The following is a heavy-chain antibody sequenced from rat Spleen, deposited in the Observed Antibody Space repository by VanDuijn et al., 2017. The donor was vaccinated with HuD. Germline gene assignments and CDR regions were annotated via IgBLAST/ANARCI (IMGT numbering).Heavy chain of an antibody. CDR2: ISPSGGIT. J-gene: IGHJ2*01. D-gene: IGHD3-8*01. V-gene: IGHV5-19*01. Sequence: EVQLVESGGGLVQPGRSLKLSCAASGFTFSNYGMHWIRQAPTKGLEWVASISPSGGITYYRDSVKGRFTISRDNAKSTLYLQMDSLRAEDTATYYCVRANRGTYAHVDYWGQGVVVTVSS. CDR1: GFTFSNYG. CDR3: VRANRGTYAHVDY.